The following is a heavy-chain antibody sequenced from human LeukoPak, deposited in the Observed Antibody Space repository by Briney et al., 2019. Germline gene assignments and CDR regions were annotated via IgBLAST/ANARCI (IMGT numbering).Heavy chain of an antibody. J-gene: IGHJ4*02. D-gene: IGHD3-10*01. CDR1: GFTFSSYA. Sequence: PGGSLRLSCAASGFTFSSYAMSWVRQAPGKGLEWVSAISGSGGSTYYADSVKGRFTISRDNSKNTLYLQMNSLRAEDTAVCYCAKDRNYGSGSYSDYWGQGTLVTVSS. V-gene: IGHV3-23*01. CDR2: ISGSGGST. CDR3: AKDRNYGSGSYSDY.